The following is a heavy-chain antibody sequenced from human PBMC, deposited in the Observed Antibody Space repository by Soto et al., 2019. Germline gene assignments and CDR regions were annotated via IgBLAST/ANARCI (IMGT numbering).Heavy chain of an antibody. Sequence: QVQLEQSGAEVKKPGASVRVSCEVSGYSITTYGTSWVRQAPGQGLEWMGWISGYNGKTRYAQKFQGRFTMTTDASTSTAYMELKSLRLDDTAIYFCARDRVGRATVVPDDAFDIWGQGTMVTVSS. D-gene: IGHD2-15*01. CDR2: ISGYNGKT. V-gene: IGHV1-18*01. CDR1: GYSITTYG. CDR3: ARDRVGRATVVPDDAFDI. J-gene: IGHJ3*02.